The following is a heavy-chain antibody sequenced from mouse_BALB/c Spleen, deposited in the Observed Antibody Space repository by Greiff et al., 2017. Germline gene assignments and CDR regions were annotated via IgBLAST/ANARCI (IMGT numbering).Heavy chain of an antibody. J-gene: IGHJ4*01. Sequence: VQLQQSGPSLVKPSQTLSLTCSVTGDSITSGYWNWIRKFPGNKLEYMGYISYSGSTYYNPSLKSRISITRDTSKNQYYLQLNSVTTEDTATYYCGGMGDDYDDYAMDYWGQGTSVTVSS. V-gene: IGHV3-8*02. CDR1: GDSITSGY. CDR3: GGMGDDYDDYAMDY. CDR2: ISYSGST. D-gene: IGHD2-4*01.